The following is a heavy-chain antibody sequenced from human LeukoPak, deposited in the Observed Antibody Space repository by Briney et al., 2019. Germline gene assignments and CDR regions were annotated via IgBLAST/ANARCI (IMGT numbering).Heavy chain of an antibody. CDR2: IDWDDDK. J-gene: IGHJ6*02. V-gene: IGHV2-70*11. CDR3: ARFIAVAGDYYYYGMDV. Sequence: SGPALVKPTQTRTLTCTFSGFSLSTSGMCVSGIRQPPGKALEWLARIDWDDDKYYSTSLKTRLTISKDTSKNQVVLTMTNMDPVDTATYYCARFIAVAGDYYYYGMDVWGQGTTVTVSS. D-gene: IGHD6-19*01. CDR1: GFSLSTSGMC.